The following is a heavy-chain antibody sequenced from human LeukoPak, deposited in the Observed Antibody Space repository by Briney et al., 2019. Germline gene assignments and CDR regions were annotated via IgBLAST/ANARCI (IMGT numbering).Heavy chain of an antibody. D-gene: IGHD2-15*01. J-gene: IGHJ5*02. CDR3: ARDNSYCSGGSCYVWFDP. CDR2: ISSSSSYI. Sequence: PGGSLRLSCAASGLTFSSYSMNWVRQAPGKGLEWVSSISSSSSYIYYADSVKGRFTISRDNVKNSLYLQMNSLRAEDTAVYYCARDNSYCSGGSCYVWFDPWGQGTLVTVSS. CDR1: GLTFSSYS. V-gene: IGHV3-21*01.